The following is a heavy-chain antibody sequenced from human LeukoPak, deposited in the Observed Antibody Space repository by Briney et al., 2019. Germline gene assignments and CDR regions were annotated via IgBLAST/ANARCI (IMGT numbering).Heavy chain of an antibody. J-gene: IGHJ3*02. CDR1: GYHFPNYW. D-gene: IGHD1-1*01. CDR2: VYPGDSET. CDR3: ARHGTAFDI. Sequence: GESLKISCETSGYHFPNYWIAWVRQMPGKGLEWMGVVYPGDSETKYSPSFQGQVTISADKSISTAYLQWSSLKASDTAMYYCARHGTAFDIWGQGTMVTVSS. V-gene: IGHV5-51*01.